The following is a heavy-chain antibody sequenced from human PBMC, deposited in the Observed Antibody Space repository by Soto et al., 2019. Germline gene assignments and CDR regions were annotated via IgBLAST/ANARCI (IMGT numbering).Heavy chain of an antibody. CDR3: ASTPFYDFWSGYHDYYYYYYMDV. Sequence: ETLSLTCTVSGGSISSYYWSWIRQPPGKGLERIGYIYYSGSTNYNPSLKSRVTISVDTSKNQFSLKLSSVTAADTAVYYCASTPFYDFWSGYHDYYYYYYMDVWGKGTTVTVSS. V-gene: IGHV4-59*08. J-gene: IGHJ6*03. CDR1: GGSISSYY. CDR2: IYYSGST. D-gene: IGHD3-3*01.